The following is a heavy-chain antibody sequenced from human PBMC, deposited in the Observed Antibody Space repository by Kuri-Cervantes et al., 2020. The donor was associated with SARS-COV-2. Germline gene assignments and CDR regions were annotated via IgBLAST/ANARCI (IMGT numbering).Heavy chain of an antibody. CDR2: TRNKANSYTT. CDR3: ASAVAGLFDY. J-gene: IGHJ4*02. Sequence: GGSLRPSCAASGFTFSDHYMDWVRQAPGKGLEWVGRTRNKANSYTTEYAASVKGRFTISRDDSKNSLYLQMNSLKTEDTAVYYCASAVAGLFDYWGQGTLVTVSS. CDR1: GFTFSDHY. D-gene: IGHD6-19*01. V-gene: IGHV3-72*01.